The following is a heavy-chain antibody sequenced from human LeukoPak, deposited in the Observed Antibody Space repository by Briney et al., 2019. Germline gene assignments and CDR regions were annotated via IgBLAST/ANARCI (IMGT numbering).Heavy chain of an antibody. V-gene: IGHV1-24*01. CDR1: GYTLTELS. Sequence: ASVKVSCKVSGYTLTELSMHWVRQAPGKGLEWMGGFDPEDGETIYAQKFQGRVTMTEDTSTDTAYMELSSLRSEDTAVYYCATASTQVHAIPYFDYWGQGTLVTVSS. J-gene: IGHJ4*02. CDR2: FDPEDGET. D-gene: IGHD2-8*01. CDR3: ATASTQVHAIPYFDY.